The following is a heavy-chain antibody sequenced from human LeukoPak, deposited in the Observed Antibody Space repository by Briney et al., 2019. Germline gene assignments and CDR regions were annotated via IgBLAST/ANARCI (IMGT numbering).Heavy chain of an antibody. Sequence: ASVKVSCKASGYTFTSYGISWVRQAPGQGLEWMGWISAYNGNTNYAQKLQGRVTMTTDTSTSTAYMELSSLRSEDTAVYYCARALGIYGSGRDADSWGQGTLVTVSS. D-gene: IGHD3-10*01. CDR2: ISAYNGNT. CDR3: ARALGIYGSGRDADS. CDR1: GYTFTSYG. V-gene: IGHV1-18*01. J-gene: IGHJ5*02.